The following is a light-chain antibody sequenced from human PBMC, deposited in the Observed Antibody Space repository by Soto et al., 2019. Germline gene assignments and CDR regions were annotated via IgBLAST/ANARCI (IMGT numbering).Light chain of an antibody. CDR1: QSVSSN. Sequence: EIVMTQSPATLSVSPGERATLSCRASQSVSSNLAWYQQKPGQAPRLLIFAAPTRATGMPARFSGSGSWTEFTLTISSLQSEDFAVYYYQQYDNWPPWTFGQGTKVEIK. V-gene: IGKV3-15*01. J-gene: IGKJ1*01. CDR3: QQYDNWPPWT. CDR2: AAP.